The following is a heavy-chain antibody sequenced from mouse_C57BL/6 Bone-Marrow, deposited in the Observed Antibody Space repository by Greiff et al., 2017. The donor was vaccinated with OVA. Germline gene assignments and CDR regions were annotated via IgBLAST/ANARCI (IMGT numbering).Heavy chain of an antibody. CDR1: GYTFTDYY. Sequence: VQLQQSGPELVKPGASVKISCKASGYTFTDYYMNWVKQSHGKSLEWIGDINPNNGGTSYNQKFKGKATLTVDKSSSTAYMELRSLTSEDSAVYYCGRTFYAMDYWGQGTSVTVSS. J-gene: IGHJ4*01. CDR3: GRTFYAMDY. CDR2: INPNNGGT. V-gene: IGHV1-26*01.